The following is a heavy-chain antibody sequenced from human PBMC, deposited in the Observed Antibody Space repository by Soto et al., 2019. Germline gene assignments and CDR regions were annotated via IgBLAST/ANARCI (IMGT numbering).Heavy chain of an antibody. V-gene: IGHV4-39*01. CDR2: IYYSGST. D-gene: IGHD2-21*02. Sequence: SDTLSLTFTVTGDSISSRSYYWGWIRQPPGKGLEWIGSIYYSGSTYNNPSLRSRVSMSIDTSKDQFSLKLKSVTAADTALYFCARQRTSVVTQAYFDVGGQGALVTVSS. CDR1: GDSISSRSYY. J-gene: IGHJ4*02. CDR3: ARQRTSVVTQAYFDV.